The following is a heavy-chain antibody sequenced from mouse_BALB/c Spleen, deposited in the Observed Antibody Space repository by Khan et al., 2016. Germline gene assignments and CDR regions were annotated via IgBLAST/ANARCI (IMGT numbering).Heavy chain of an antibody. D-gene: IGHD1-1*01. CDR3: ARTGARYAGAMDY. J-gene: IGHJ4*01. V-gene: IGHV5-17*02. CDR1: GFTFSSFG. Sequence: EVELVESGGGLVQPGGSRKLSCAASGFTFSSFGMHWVRQAPEQGLEWVAYISSGSSTTYYADTVKGRFTISRDKPKHTLFLQMTSLRSEDSAMYYCARTGARYAGAMDYWGQGTSVTVSA. CDR2: ISSGSSTT.